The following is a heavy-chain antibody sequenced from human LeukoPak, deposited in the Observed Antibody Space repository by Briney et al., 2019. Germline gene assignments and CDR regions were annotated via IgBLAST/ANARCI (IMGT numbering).Heavy chain of an antibody. Sequence: SETLSLTCTVSGGSISSYYWSWIRQPPGKGLEWIGYIYYSGSTNYNPSLKSRVTISVDTSKNQFSLKLSSMTAADTAVYYCARIRGGITPIDYWGQGTLVTVSS. CDR1: GGSISSYY. CDR2: IYYSGST. V-gene: IGHV4-59*08. D-gene: IGHD3-16*01. J-gene: IGHJ4*02. CDR3: ARIRGGITPIDY.